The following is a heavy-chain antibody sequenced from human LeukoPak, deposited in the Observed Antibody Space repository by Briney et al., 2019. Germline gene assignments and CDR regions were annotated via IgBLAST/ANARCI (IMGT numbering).Heavy chain of an antibody. CDR3: ATTDYYYYYMDV. Sequence: ASVKVSCKVSGYTLTELSMHWVRQAPGKGLEWMGGFDPEDGETIYAQKFQGRVTMTEDTSTDTAYMELSRLRSEDTAVYYCATTDYYYYYMDVWGKGTTVTISS. CDR1: GYTLTELS. J-gene: IGHJ6*03. CDR2: FDPEDGET. V-gene: IGHV1-24*01.